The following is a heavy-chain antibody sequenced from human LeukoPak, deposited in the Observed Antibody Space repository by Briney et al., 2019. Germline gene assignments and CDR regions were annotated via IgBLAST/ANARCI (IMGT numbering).Heavy chain of an antibody. D-gene: IGHD4-17*01. CDR2: IYNGGST. CDR1: GDSTSSYY. J-gene: IGHJ4*02. V-gene: IGHV4-59*01. Sequence: SETLSLTCTVSGDSTSSYYWSWIRQPPGKGLEWTGYIYNGGSTNYNPSLKSRVTISVDTSKNQFSLNLSSVTAADTAVYYCATYGDYENYWGQGTLVTVSS. CDR3: ATYGDYENY.